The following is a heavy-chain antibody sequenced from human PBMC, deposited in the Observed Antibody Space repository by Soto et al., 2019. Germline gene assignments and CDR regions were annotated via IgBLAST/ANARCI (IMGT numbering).Heavy chain of an antibody. CDR3: ASQPNAGSYYDLGSDYYYYARDV. Sequence: SLTCAVSGATLSSGGYSWSWNRQPPGQGQEWIGYIYHSGSRYYNPSLKRRVTISVDRSKHQFSLKLSAVTAADTAVDYCASQPNAGSYYDLGSDYYYYARDVWGEGTTVTGS. CDR2: IYHSGSR. V-gene: IGHV4-30-2*01. D-gene: IGHD3-10*01. CDR1: GATLSSGGYS. J-gene: IGHJ6*02.